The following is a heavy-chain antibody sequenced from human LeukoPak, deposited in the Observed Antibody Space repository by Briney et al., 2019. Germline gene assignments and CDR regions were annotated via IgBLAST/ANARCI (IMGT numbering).Heavy chain of an antibody. CDR3: ARGGYNWNYGGGFDY. Sequence: ASATVSCKDSGCNCTSYGNSWVRQAPGKGLEWMGWISAYNGNTKYAQKLQGRVTMTTDTSTSTAYMELRSLRSDDTAVYYCARGGYNWNYGGGFDYWGQGTLVTVSS. V-gene: IGHV1-18*01. D-gene: IGHD1-7*01. J-gene: IGHJ4*02. CDR1: GCNCTSYG. CDR2: ISAYNGNT.